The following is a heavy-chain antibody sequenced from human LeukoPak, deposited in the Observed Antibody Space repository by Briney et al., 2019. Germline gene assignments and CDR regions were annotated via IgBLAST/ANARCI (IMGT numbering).Heavy chain of an antibody. CDR3: ATARVFGVVRSFDY. Sequence: PSETLSLTCTASGGSISSYYWSWIRQPPGKGLELIGYIFDSGYTNYNPSLDSRVTISVDTSKNQFSLKLTSVTAADTAVYYCATARVFGVVRSFDYWGQGTLVTVSS. CDR1: GGSISSYY. D-gene: IGHD3-3*01. J-gene: IGHJ4*02. CDR2: IFDSGYT. V-gene: IGHV4-59*01.